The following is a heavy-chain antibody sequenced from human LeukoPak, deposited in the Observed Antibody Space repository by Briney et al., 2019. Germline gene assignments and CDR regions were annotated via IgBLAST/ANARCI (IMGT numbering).Heavy chain of an antibody. V-gene: IGHV1-58*02. CDR2: IVVGSGNT. D-gene: IGHD5-18*01. CDR1: GFTFTSSA. CDR3: AADPGYSYGQKAFDI. J-gene: IGHJ3*02. Sequence: GTSVKVSCKASGFTFTSSAMQWVRQARGQRLEWIGWIVVGSGNTNYAQKFQERVTITRDMSTSTAYMELSSLRSEDTAVYYCAADPGYSYGQKAFDIWGQGTMVTVSS.